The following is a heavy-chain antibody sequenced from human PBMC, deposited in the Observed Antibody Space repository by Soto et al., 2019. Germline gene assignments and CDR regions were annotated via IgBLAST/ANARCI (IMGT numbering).Heavy chain of an antibody. Sequence: QVQLQQWGAGLLKPSETLSLTCAVYGGFVTSGSYYWSWIRQPPGKELGWVGEMSHSGGTHFNPSLKSRVTISVDTSKNQFTLKMSSVTAADTALYYCARVERGTATTVVDAFDIWGPGTMVTVSS. CDR2: MSHSGGT. D-gene: IGHD1-1*01. CDR1: GGFVTSGSYY. J-gene: IGHJ3*02. CDR3: ARVERGTATTVVDAFDI. V-gene: IGHV4-34*01.